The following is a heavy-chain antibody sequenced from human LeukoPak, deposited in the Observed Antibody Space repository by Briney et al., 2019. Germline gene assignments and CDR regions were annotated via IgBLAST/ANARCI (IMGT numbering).Heavy chain of an antibody. J-gene: IGHJ4*02. V-gene: IGHV3-30-3*01. CDR2: ISYDGSNK. CDR1: GFTFSSYA. D-gene: IGHD1-26*01. Sequence: GGSLRLSCAASGFTFSSYAVHWVRQAPGKGLEWVAVISYDGSNKYYADSVKGRFTISRDNAKNTLYLQMNSLRAEDTAVYYCARVRSGSYFDYWGQGTLVTVSS. CDR3: ARVRSGSYFDY.